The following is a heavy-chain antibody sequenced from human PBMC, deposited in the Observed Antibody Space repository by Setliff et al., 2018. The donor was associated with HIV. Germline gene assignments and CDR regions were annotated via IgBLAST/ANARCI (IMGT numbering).Heavy chain of an antibody. CDR1: GGSITSGNYF. CDR2: IYTDGST. J-gene: IGHJ4*02. V-gene: IGHV4-61*09. D-gene: IGHD1-1*01. Sequence: SETLSLTCTVSGGSITSGNYFWTWIRQPAGKGLEWIGHIYTDGSTRYNPSLKSRVTISVDTSRNQFSLMLGSMTAADTAVYYCARERLSRLGFDYWGQGTLVTVSS. CDR3: ARERLSRLGFDY.